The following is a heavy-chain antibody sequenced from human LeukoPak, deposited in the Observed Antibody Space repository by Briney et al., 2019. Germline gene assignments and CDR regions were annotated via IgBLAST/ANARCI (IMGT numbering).Heavy chain of an antibody. CDR1: GGSISSYY. V-gene: IGHV4-59*08. J-gene: IGHJ6*02. Sequence: SETLSLTCTVSGGSISSYYWSRIWQPPGKGLEWIGYIYYSGSTNYNPSLKSRVTISVDTSKNQFSLKLRSVTAADTAVYFCARQSPYGMDVWGQGTTVTVSS. CDR2: IYYSGST. CDR3: ARQSPYGMDV.